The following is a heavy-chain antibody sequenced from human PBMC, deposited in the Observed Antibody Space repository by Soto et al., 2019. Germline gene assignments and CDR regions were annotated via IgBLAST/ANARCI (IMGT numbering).Heavy chain of an antibody. CDR1: GFTFSSYG. CDR2: ISYDGSNK. V-gene: IGHV3-30*18. Sequence: QVQLVESGGGVVQPGRSLRLSCAASGFTFSSYGMHWVRQAPGKGLEWVAVISYDGSNKYYADSVKGRFTISRDNSKNTLYRQMNSLRAEDTAVYYCAKDTIPMIVVVKAVWGRMDVWGQGTTVTVSS. J-gene: IGHJ6*02. CDR3: AKDTIPMIVVVKAVWGRMDV. D-gene: IGHD3-22*01.